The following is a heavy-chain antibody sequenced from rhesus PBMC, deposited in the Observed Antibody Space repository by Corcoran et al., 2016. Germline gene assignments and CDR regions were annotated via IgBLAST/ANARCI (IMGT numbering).Heavy chain of an antibody. Sequence: QVQLQASGPGLVKPSETMSLTCAVSGGSINDSYSWTWSRQPRGKGLEWIRNRYGNRGSTYYNPPLKSLVTISKDTSKNQVDRKLNAVTAADTAVYYCASVISSLYNRFDVWGPGVLVTVSS. J-gene: IGHJ5-1*01. V-gene: IGHV4S9*01. CDR3: ASVISSLYNRFDV. CDR2: RYGNRGST. CDR1: GGSINDSYS.